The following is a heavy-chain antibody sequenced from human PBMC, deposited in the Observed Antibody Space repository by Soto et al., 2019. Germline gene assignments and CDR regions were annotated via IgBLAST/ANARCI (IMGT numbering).Heavy chain of an antibody. D-gene: IGHD1-7*01. Sequence: QVLLQESGPGLVKPSQTLSLTCTVSGGSISSSGYYWSWVRQLPGKGLEWIGYIYYSGGTYYNPSLKSRVTISVDTPRNQFSLKLTSVTAADTAVYYCAKDPGLTVGTPGWFDPWGQGHLVNVSS. CDR1: GGSISSSGYY. J-gene: IGHJ5*02. CDR3: AKDPGLTVGTPGWFDP. CDR2: IYYSGGT. V-gene: IGHV4-31*03.